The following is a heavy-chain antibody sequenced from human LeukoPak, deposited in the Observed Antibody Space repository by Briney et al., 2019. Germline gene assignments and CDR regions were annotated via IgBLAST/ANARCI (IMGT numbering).Heavy chain of an antibody. J-gene: IGHJ6*02. V-gene: IGHV3-7*01. CDR2: IKQDGSEK. CDR3: ARSLDSSGYYIHYYYYGMDV. CDR1: GFTFSSYW. D-gene: IGHD3-22*01. Sequence: PGGSLRLFCAASGFTFSSYWMSWVRQAPGKGLEWVANIKQDGSEKYYVDSVKGRFTISRDNAKNSLYLQMNSLRAEDTAVYYCARSLDSSGYYIHYYYYGMDVWGQGTTVTVSS.